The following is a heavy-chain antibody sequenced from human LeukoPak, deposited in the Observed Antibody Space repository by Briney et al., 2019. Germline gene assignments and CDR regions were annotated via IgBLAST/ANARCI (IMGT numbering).Heavy chain of an antibody. CDR2: ISGSGGST. CDR3: ASRRGYSYGDY. Sequence: GGSLRLSCAASGFTFSSYAVSWVRQAPGKGLEWVSAISGSGGSTYYADSVKGRFTISRDNSKNTLYLQMNSLRAEDTAVYYCASRRGYSYGDYWGQGTLVTVSS. CDR1: GFTFSSYA. V-gene: IGHV3-23*01. D-gene: IGHD5-18*01. J-gene: IGHJ4*02.